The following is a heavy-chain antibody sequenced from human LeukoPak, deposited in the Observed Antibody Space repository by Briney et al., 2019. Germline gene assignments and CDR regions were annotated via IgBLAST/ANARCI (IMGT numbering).Heavy chain of an antibody. J-gene: IGHJ4*02. V-gene: IGHV3-30*03. CDR2: ISYDGSNK. D-gene: IGHD6-13*01. CDR1: GFTFSDYS. Sequence: GGSLRLSCAASGFTFSDYSMNWVRQAPGKGLEWVAVISYDGSNKYYADSVKGRFTISRDNAKNSLYLQMNSLRAEDTAVYYCASTGITGGGKRKNFDYWGQGTLVTVSS. CDR3: ASTGITGGGKRKNFDY.